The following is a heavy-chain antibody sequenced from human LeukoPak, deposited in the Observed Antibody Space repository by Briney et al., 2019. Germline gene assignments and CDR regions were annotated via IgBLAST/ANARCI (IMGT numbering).Heavy chain of an antibody. V-gene: IGHV4-34*01. Sequence: SETLSLTCAVYGGSFSGYYWSWIRQPPGKGLEWIGEINHSGSTNYNPSLKSRVTISVDTSKNQFSLKLSSVTAADTAVYYCARVALNWKIRQGSYFDYWGQGTLVTVST. CDR1: GGSFSGYY. D-gene: IGHD1-1*01. CDR3: ARVALNWKIRQGSYFDY. J-gene: IGHJ4*02. CDR2: INHSGST.